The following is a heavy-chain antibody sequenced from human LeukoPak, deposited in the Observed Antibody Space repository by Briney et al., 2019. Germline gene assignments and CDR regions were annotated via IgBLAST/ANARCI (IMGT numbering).Heavy chain of an antibody. CDR3: ARVHVGYYFESGGINCLDP. D-gene: IGHD3-22*01. J-gene: IGHJ5*02. CDR1: GGSICSYY. Sequence: SETLSLNCTVSGGSICSYYWSWIRQPPGKGLEWIGYIYYSGSTNYNPSLKSRVTISVDTSKNQFSLKLSSVTAADTAVYYCARVHVGYYFESGGINCLDPWGQGTLVTVSS. V-gene: IGHV4-59*01. CDR2: IYYSGST.